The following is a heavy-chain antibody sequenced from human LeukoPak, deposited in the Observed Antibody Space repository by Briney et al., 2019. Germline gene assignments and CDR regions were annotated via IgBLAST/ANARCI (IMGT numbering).Heavy chain of an antibody. J-gene: IGHJ6*03. V-gene: IGHV3-23*01. D-gene: IGHD3-3*01. CDR3: VRGSLASGVVVYYYYYLDV. CDR1: GFTFSSYA. CDR2: ISGSGGST. Sequence: GGSLRLSCAASGFTFSSYALSWVRQAPGKGLEWVSAISGSGGSTYYADSVKGRFTISRDNSKNSLYLQMNSLRAEDTAVYYCVRGSLASGVVVYYYYYLDVWGKGTTVTVSS.